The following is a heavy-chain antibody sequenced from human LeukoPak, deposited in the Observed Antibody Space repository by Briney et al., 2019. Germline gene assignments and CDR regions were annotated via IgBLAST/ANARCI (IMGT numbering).Heavy chain of an antibody. CDR3: ARASWVSSTDAVR. Sequence: GGSLRLSCAASGLSFSSFAMSWVRQGPARGLEWVSSIRGNGETLYADSVKGRFTLSSDSSRNTVYFQLNNLRVEDTAIYYCARASWVSSTDAVRWGQGALVTVSS. D-gene: IGHD3-16*01. CDR2: IRGNGET. J-gene: IGHJ4*02. CDR1: GLSFSSFA. V-gene: IGHV3-23*01.